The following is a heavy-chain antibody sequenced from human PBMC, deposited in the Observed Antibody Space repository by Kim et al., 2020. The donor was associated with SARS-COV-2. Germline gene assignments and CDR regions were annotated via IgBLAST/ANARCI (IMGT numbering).Heavy chain of an antibody. CDR3: AGGHVDS. CDR1: GFTFSGNV. J-gene: IGHJ4*02. D-gene: IGHD3-16*01. Sequence: GGSLRLSCVASGFTFSGNVMSWVRQAPGKGLEWVSIISSNGADTNYTDSVKGRFIISRDNSKKTLWLQMNSLRAEDTAIYFCAGGHVDSWGQGTLVTASS. V-gene: IGHV3-23*01. CDR2: ISSNGADT.